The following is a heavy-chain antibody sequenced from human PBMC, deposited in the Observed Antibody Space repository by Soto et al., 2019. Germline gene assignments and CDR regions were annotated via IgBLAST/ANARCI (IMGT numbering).Heavy chain of an antibody. CDR1: GGTFSSYA. Sequence: QVQLVQSGAEVKKPGSSVKVSCKASGGTFSSYAISWVRQAPGQGLEWMGGIIPIFGTANYAQKFQGRVTITEDKSTSTAYMELSSLRSEDTAVYYCARAGYCSGGSCSRDYYGKDVWGQGTTVTVSS. CDR2: IIPIFGTA. V-gene: IGHV1-69*06. CDR3: ARAGYCSGGSCSRDYYGKDV. D-gene: IGHD2-15*01. J-gene: IGHJ6*02.